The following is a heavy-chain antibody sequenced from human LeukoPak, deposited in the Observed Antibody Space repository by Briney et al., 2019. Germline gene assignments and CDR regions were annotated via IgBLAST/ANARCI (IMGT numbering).Heavy chain of an antibody. CDR1: EFTFSSYT. CDR2: ISRSTNYI. J-gene: IGHJ6*04. CDR3: AELGITMIGGV. V-gene: IGHV3-21*01. Sequence: GGSLRLSCAASEFTFSSYTMNWVRQAPGKGLEGVSLISRSTNYIYYADSVKGRFTISRDNAKNSLYLQMNSLRAEDTAVYYCAELGITMIGGVWGKGTTVTISS. D-gene: IGHD3-10*02.